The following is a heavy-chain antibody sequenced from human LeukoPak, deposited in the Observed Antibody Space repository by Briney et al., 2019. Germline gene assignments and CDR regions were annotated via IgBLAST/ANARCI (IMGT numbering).Heavy chain of an antibody. CDR2: IRKKVNSYTT. V-gene: IGHV3-72*01. J-gene: IGHJ4*02. CDR3: TRRWNDLTSPRPDFDY. D-gene: IGHD1-1*01. Sequence: GGSLRLSCAASGFTFSDHYMDWVRQAPGKGLEWVGRIRKKVNSYTTEYAASVKGRFTISRDDSKNSLYLQMNSLKTEDTAVYYCTRRWNDLTSPRPDFDYWGQGTLVTVSS. CDR1: GFTFSDHY.